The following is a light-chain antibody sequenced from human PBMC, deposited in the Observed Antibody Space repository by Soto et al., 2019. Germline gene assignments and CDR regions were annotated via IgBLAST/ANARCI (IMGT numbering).Light chain of an antibody. Sequence: EIVLTQSPGTLSLSPGERATLSCRASQSISSTFLAWYQHKPGQAPKVVIYGASRRATGIPDRFSGSGSGTDFSLTISRLEPEEFAVYYCQQYESSWTFGQGTKVE. V-gene: IGKV3-20*01. CDR3: QQYESSWT. CDR1: QSISSTF. CDR2: GAS. J-gene: IGKJ1*01.